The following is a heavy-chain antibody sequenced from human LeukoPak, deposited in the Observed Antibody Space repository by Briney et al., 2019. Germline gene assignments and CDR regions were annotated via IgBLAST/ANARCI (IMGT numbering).Heavy chain of an antibody. D-gene: IGHD3-10*01. CDR1: GFTFRSYC. CDR2: IMQDGSEK. CDR3: AREIQGLESDVITMVINNRFDP. Sequence: GGSLRLSCSASGFTFRSYCMTCVRQAPGKGLEWVANIMQDGSEKYYVDSVKGRFTISRDNAKNSLYLQMNSQRAEDTAVYYCAREIQGLESDVITMVINNRFDPWGRG. J-gene: IGHJ5*02. V-gene: IGHV3-7*01.